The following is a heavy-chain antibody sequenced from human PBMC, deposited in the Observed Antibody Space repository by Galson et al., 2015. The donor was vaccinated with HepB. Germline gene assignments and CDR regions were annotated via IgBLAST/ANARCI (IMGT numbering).Heavy chain of an antibody. CDR1: GFTFSSYS. V-gene: IGHV3-48*02. CDR2: ISSSSSTI. Sequence: SLRLSCAASGFTFSSYSMNWVRQAPGKGLEWVSYISSSSSTIYYADSVKGRFTISRDNAKNSLYLQMNSLRDEDTAVYYCATNYHHDYGDYWDAEYFQHWGQGTLVTVSS. CDR3: ATNYHHDYGDYWDAEYFQH. D-gene: IGHD4-17*01. J-gene: IGHJ1*01.